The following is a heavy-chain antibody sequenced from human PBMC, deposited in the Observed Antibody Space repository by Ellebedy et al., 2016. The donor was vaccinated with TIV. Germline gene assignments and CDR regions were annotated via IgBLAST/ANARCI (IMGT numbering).Heavy chain of an antibody. CDR1: GYSFTDYD. CDR2: TNPNSGNT. D-gene: IGHD3-10*01. V-gene: IGHV1-8*02. Sequence: AASVKVSCKASGYSFTDYDINWVRQATGQGLEWMGWTNPNSGNTAHALAFQGRVTVTRDLSISTVYMELSSLTSEDTAVYYCARRRQGSGNTDFWGQGTMVTVSS. CDR3: ARRRQGSGNTDF. J-gene: IGHJ4*02.